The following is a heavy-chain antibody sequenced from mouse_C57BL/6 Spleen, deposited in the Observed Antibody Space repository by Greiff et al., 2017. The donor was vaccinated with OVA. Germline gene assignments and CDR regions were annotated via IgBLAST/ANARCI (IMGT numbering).Heavy chain of an antibody. CDR3: TRAYGSSLGAY. V-gene: IGHV1-15*01. D-gene: IGHD1-1*01. CDR2: IDPETGGT. CDR1: GYTFTDYE. J-gene: IGHJ3*01. Sequence: VQLQQPGAELVRPGASVTLSCKASGYTFTDYEMHWVKQTPVHGLEWIGAIDPETGGTAYNQKFKGKAILTADKSSSTAYMELRSLTSEDSAVYYCTRAYGSSLGAYWGQGTLVTVSA.